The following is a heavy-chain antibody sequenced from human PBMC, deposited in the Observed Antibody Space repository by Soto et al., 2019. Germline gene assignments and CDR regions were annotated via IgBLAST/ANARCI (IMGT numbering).Heavy chain of an antibody. Sequence: GASLKVSCKASGYTFTSYGISWVRHAPGQGLEWMGWISGYNGDTNYAQKLQGRVTMTTDTSTSTAYMDLRSLRSDDTAVYYCASGPTSGTFYFDYWGQGTLVTVSS. D-gene: IGHD3-10*01. CDR3: ASGPTSGTFYFDY. J-gene: IGHJ4*02. CDR1: GYTFTSYG. CDR2: ISGYNGDT. V-gene: IGHV1-18*04.